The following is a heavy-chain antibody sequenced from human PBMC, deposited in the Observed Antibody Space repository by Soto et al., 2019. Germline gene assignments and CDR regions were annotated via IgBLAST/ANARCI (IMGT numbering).Heavy chain of an antibody. CDR1: GFTFSSYW. Sequence: GGSLRLSCAASGFTFSSYWMHWVRQAPGKGLVWVSRINSDGSSTSYADSVKGRFTISRDNAKNTLYLQMNSLRAEDTAVYYCASRAYYYDSSGFGYYFDYWGQGTLVTVSS. D-gene: IGHD3-22*01. CDR2: INSDGSST. V-gene: IGHV3-74*01. CDR3: ASRAYYYDSSGFGYYFDY. J-gene: IGHJ4*02.